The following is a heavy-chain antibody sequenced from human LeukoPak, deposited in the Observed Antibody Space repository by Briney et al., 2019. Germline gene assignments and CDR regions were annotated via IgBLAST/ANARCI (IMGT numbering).Heavy chain of an antibody. V-gene: IGHV1-18*01. CDR2: ISAYNGNT. Sequence: ASVKVSCTASGYTFTSYGISWVRQAPGQGLEWMGWISAYNGNTNYAQKLQGRVTMTTDTSTSTAYMELRSLRSDDTAVYYCARERLSPLGYYGMDVWGQGTTVTVSS. CDR3: ARERLSPLGYYGMDV. CDR1: GYTFTSYG. J-gene: IGHJ6*02. D-gene: IGHD1-26*01.